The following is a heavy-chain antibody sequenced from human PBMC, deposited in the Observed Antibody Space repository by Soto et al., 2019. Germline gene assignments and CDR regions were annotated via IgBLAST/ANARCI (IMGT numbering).Heavy chain of an antibody. D-gene: IGHD2-21*02. CDR2: IIWDGSVT. CDR1: GFTFDDYT. V-gene: IGHV3-43*01. CDR3: YGDSTLVGRVVVGSSTMIDFPNPLQPLP. J-gene: IGHJ5*02. Sequence: GGSLRLSCAASGFTFDDYTMHWIRQGPGKGLEWVSLIIWDGSVTNYADSVKGRFTISRDNSKNALYLQMNSLRADDTAVYYLYGDSTLVGRVVVGSSTMIDFPNPLQPLPWG.